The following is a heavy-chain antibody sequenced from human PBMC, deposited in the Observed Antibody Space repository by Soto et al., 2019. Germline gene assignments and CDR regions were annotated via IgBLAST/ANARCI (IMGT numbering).Heavy chain of an antibody. CDR1: GFTFSSYG. CDR2: ISYDGSDK. CDR3: AKTAGYDYVWGSSGLDP. J-gene: IGHJ5*02. D-gene: IGHD3-16*01. V-gene: IGHV3-30*18. Sequence: QVQLVESGGGVVQPGRSLKLSCAASGFTFSSYGMHWVRQAPGKGLEWVAVISYDGSDKYYADSVKGRFTISRDDSKNTLYLKMNSLRAEDTAVYDCAKTAGYDYVWGSSGLDPWGQGTLVTVSS.